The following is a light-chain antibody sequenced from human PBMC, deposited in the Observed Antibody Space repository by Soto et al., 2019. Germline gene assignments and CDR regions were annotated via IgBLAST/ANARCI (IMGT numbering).Light chain of an antibody. CDR2: AAS. Sequence: DIQMTQSPSSLSASLGDRVIITCRASQTISKSLNWYQQKPGEAPNLLISAASNSQSGVPSRFSGSGSGTLFSLTINSLQPEDIAAYYCQQSYNFPRTFGQGTKVEVK. CDR1: QTISKS. V-gene: IGKV1-39*01. J-gene: IGKJ1*01. CDR3: QQSYNFPRT.